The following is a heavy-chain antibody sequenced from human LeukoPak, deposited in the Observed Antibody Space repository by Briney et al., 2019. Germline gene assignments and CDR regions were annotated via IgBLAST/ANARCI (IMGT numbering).Heavy chain of an antibody. V-gene: IGHV4-4*09. CDR1: GGSISSYY. J-gene: IGHJ4*02. Sequence: PSETLSLTCTVSGGSISSYYWSWIRQPPGKGLEWIGYIYTSGSTNYNPSLKSRVTISVDTSKNQFYLKLSSVTAADTAVYYCARFDAYYFDYWGQGTLVTVSS. CDR2: IYTSGST. CDR3: ARFDAYYFDY.